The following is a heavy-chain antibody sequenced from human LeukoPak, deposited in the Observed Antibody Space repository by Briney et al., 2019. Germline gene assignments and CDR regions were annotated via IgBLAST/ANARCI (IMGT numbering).Heavy chain of an antibody. J-gene: IGHJ3*02. V-gene: IGHV4-59*08. Sequence: SETLSLTCSVCGGPISPYYWSWLRQPPGKGLEWIGYVYYSGSTNYNPSLKSRVTISVDRSKNQFSLKLTSVTAADTAVYYCARQALLISNCHFDMWGQGTMVTVSS. CDR3: ARQALLISNCHFDM. D-gene: IGHD1-26*01. CDR1: GGPISPYY. CDR2: VYYSGST.